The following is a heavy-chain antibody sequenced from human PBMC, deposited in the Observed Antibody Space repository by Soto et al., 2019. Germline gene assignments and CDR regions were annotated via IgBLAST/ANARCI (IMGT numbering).Heavy chain of an antibody. J-gene: IGHJ6*02. CDR1: GFTFSSYA. D-gene: IGHD2-15*01. Sequence: GGSLRLSCAASGFTFSSYAMSWVRQAPGKGLEWVSGISGGGGSTYYADSVKGRFTISRDNSKNTLYLQMNSLRAEDTAVYYCAKALELLPRYYYYGLDVWGQGTTVTVSS. V-gene: IGHV3-23*01. CDR2: ISGGGGST. CDR3: AKALELLPRYYYYGLDV.